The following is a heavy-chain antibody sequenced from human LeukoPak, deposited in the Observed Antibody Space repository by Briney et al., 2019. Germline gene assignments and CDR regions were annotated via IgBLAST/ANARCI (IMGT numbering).Heavy chain of an antibody. CDR2: INPNSGGT. Sequence: ASVKVSCKASGYTFTGYYMHWVRQAPGQGLEWMGRINPNSGGTNYAQKFQGTVTLTSDTSISTAYMELSRLRSDDTAVYYCASWGLYYDSSGYPIDYWGQGTLVTVSS. J-gene: IGHJ4*02. CDR1: GYTFTGYY. CDR3: ASWGLYYDSSGYPIDY. D-gene: IGHD3-22*01. V-gene: IGHV1-2*06.